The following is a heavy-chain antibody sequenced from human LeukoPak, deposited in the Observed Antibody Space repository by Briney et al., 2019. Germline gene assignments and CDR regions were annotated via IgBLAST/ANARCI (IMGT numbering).Heavy chain of an antibody. Sequence: SETLSLTCTVSGGSISSYYWSWIRQPPGKGLEWIWYIYYSGSTNYNPSLKSRVTISVDTSKNQFSLKLSSVTAADTAVYYCARRSGYSSPFDYWGQGTLATVSS. V-gene: IGHV4-59*01. CDR1: GGSISSYY. D-gene: IGHD5-18*01. CDR3: ARRSGYSSPFDY. J-gene: IGHJ4*02. CDR2: IYYSGST.